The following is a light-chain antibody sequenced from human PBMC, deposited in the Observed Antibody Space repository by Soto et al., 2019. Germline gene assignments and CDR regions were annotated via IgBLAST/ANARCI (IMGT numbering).Light chain of an antibody. CDR3: QQYNSYRLT. V-gene: IGKV1-5*01. CDR1: QSVRNY. J-gene: IGKJ4*01. Sequence: IHMTHSPSCLSASLGDGVTNNYGASQSVRNYLNWYQHKPGKAPKLLIYGASRLQTGVPSRFSGSGSGTEFTLTISSLQPDDFATYYCQQYNSYRLTFGGGTKVDIK. CDR2: GAS.